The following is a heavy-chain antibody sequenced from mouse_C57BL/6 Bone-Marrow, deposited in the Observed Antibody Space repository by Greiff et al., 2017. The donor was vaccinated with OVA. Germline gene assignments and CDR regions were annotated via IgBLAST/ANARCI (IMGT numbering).Heavy chain of an antibody. D-gene: IGHD1-1*01. CDR1: GFTFSDYG. Sequence: EVQLVESGGGLVQPGGSLKLSCAASGFTFSDYGMAWVRQAPRKGPEWVAFISNLAYSIYYADTVTGRFTISRGNAKNTLYLEMSSLRSEDTAMYYCARRNYGTLNWYFDVWGTGTTVTVSS. J-gene: IGHJ1*03. V-gene: IGHV5-15*01. CDR2: ISNLAYSI. CDR3: ARRNYGTLNWYFDV.